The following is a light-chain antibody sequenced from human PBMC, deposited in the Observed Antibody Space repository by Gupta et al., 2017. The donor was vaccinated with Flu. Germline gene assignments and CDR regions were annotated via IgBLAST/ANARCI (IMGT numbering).Light chain of an antibody. J-gene: IGKJ2*03. CDR3: QQYNNWTSYS. CDR2: GAS. CDR1: QSVSSN. Sequence: EIVMLQSPATLSVSPGERATLSCRASQSVSSNLAWYQQKPGQAPSLLIYGASTRATGIPARFSGSGSGTEFTLTISSLQSEDFAVYYCQQYNNWTSYSFGQGTKLEIK. V-gene: IGKV3-15*01.